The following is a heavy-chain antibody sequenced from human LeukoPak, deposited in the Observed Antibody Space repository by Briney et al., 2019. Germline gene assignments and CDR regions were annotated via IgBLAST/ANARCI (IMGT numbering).Heavy chain of an antibody. CDR1: GFTFSDYN. CDR3: ASSHSSGWYDDAFDI. V-gene: IGHV3-21*01. CDR2: ISSSGSYI. Sequence: GGSLRLSCAASGFTFSDYNMNWVRQVPGKGLEWVSSISSSGSYIYYTDSVKGRFTISRDNAKNSLYLQMNSLRAEDTAVYYCASSHSSGWYDDAFDIWGQGTMVTVSS. J-gene: IGHJ3*02. D-gene: IGHD6-19*01.